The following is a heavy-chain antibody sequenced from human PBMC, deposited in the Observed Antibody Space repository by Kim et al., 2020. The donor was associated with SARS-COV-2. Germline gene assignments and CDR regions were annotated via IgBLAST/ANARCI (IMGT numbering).Heavy chain of an antibody. V-gene: IGHV1-69*13. J-gene: IGHJ6*02. CDR3: ARVPFPAAFWSGSGRDYGMDV. Sequence: SVKVSCKASGGTFSSYAISWVRQAPGQGLEWMGGIIPIFGTENYAQKFQGRVTITADESTSTAYMELSSLRSEDTAVYYCARVPFPAAFWSGSGRDYGMDVWGQGTTVTVSS. CDR1: GGTFSSYA. CDR2: IIPIFGTE. D-gene: IGHD3-3*01.